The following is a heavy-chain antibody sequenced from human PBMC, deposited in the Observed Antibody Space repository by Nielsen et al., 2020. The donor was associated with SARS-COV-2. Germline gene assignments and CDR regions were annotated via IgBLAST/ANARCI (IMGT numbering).Heavy chain of an antibody. CDR3: AREDTAMAHFDY. CDR2: LNWNGGST. V-gene: IGHV3-20*01. CDR1: GFTFSSYA. J-gene: IGHJ4*02. D-gene: IGHD5-18*01. Sequence: GESLKISCTASGFTFSSYAMSWVRQAPGKGLEWVSGLNWNGGSTGYADSVKGRFTISRDNAKNSLYLQMNSLRAEDTALYHCAREDTAMAHFDYWGQGTLVTVSS.